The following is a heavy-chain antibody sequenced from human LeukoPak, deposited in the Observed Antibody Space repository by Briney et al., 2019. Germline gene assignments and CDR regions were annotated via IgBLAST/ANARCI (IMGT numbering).Heavy chain of an antibody. J-gene: IGHJ2*01. CDR3: ARHSEWPVPPDWYFDL. D-gene: IGHD6-19*01. V-gene: IGHV4-59*01. CDR1: GGSISSYY. Sequence: PSETLSLTCTVSGGSISSYYWSWFRQPPGKGLEWIGYIYSSGSTNYNPSLKSRVTISVDTSKNQFSLKLSSVTAADTAVYYCARHSEWPVPPDWYFDLWGRGTLVTVSS. CDR2: IYSSGST.